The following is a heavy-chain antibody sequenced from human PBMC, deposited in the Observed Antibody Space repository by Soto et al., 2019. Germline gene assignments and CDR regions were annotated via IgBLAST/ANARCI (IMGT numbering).Heavy chain of an antibody. CDR3: ARRSGYRSAGSCYYYYYGMDL. CDR1: GNSFTSYC. Sequence: PAESVTTACDAAGNSFTSYCIVWVRQMPGKGPEGMAMLYAPDSDNRYSPSFQGQVTISADKSISTAYLQWSSLKASHTAMYYCARRSGYRSAGSCYYYYYGMDLWGQGTPVPASS. D-gene: IGHD2-15*01. J-gene: IGHJ6*02. CDR2: LYAPDSDN. V-gene: IGHV5-51*01.